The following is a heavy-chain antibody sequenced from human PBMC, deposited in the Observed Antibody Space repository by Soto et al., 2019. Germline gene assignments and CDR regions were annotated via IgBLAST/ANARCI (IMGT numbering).Heavy chain of an antibody. D-gene: IGHD4-17*01. CDR2: IYYSGST. CDR3: ARHMGNVYGDRVDY. V-gene: IGHV4-39*01. J-gene: IGHJ4*02. CDR1: GGSISSTNDY. Sequence: QLQLQESGPGLVKPSETLSLTCTVSGGSISSTNDYWGWIRQPPGKGLEWIGSIYYSGSTYYNPSLKSRVTISVDMSKNQFSLKLTSVTAADTAVYYCARHMGNVYGDRVDYWGQGTLVTVSS.